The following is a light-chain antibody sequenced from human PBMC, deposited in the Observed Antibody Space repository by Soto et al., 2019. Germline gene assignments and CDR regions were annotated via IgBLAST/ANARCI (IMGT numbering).Light chain of an antibody. V-gene: IGLV4-69*01. CDR1: SGHSSYA. CDR2: LNSDGSH. CDR3: QTWGTGTRRV. J-gene: IGLJ1*01. Sequence: QLVLTQSPSASASLGASVKLTCTLSSGHSSYAIAWHQQQPEKGPRYLMKLNSDGSHSKGDGTPDRFSGSSSGAERYLTIPSLQSEDGADSYCQTWGTGTRRVFGTGTKLTVL.